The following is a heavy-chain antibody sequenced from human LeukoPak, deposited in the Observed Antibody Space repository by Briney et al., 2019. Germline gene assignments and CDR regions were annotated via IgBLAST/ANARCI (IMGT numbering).Heavy chain of an antibody. CDR2: IRSQAYSGTT. Sequence: GGSLRLSCTASGFTFGYHAINWVRQAPGRGLEWVGFIRSQAYSGTTEYATSVKDRFTISRDGSKSIAYLQMNSLKTEDTAVYYCTRDIVSISQPYYFDYWGQGTLVTVSS. CDR1: GFTFGYHA. CDR3: TRDIVSISQPYYFDY. D-gene: IGHD2-2*01. V-gene: IGHV3-49*04. J-gene: IGHJ4*02.